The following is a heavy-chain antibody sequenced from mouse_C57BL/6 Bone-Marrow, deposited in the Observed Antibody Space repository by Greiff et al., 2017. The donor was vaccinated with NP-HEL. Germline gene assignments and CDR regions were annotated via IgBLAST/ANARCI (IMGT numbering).Heavy chain of an antibody. Sequence: QVQLKQSGAELARPGASVKLSCKASGYTFTSYGISWVKQRTGQGLEWIGEIYPRSGNTYYNEKFKGKATLTADKSSSTAYMELRSLTSEDSAVYFCASDGYYVRYFDYWGQGTTLTVSS. J-gene: IGHJ2*01. D-gene: IGHD2-3*01. CDR3: ASDGYYVRYFDY. CDR2: IYPRSGNT. CDR1: GYTFTSYG. V-gene: IGHV1-81*01.